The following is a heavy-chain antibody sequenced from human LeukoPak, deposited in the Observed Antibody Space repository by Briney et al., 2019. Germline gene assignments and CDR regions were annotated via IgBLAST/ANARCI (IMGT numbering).Heavy chain of an antibody. V-gene: IGHV4-59*01. Sequence: SETLSLTCAVYGGSFSGYYWSWLRQPPGKGLEWIGYIYYSGSTNYNPSLKSRVTISVDTSKNQFSLKLSSVTAADTAVYYCARDRGSSWYRYAFDIWGQGTMVTVSS. CDR2: IYYSGST. J-gene: IGHJ3*02. D-gene: IGHD6-13*01. CDR1: GGSFSGYY. CDR3: ARDRGSSWYRYAFDI.